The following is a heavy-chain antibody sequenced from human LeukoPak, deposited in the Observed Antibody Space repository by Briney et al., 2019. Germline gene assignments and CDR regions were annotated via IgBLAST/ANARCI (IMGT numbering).Heavy chain of an antibody. Sequence: GSLRLSCAASGFTVSSNYMSWVRQAPGKGLEWVSVIYSGGSTYYADSVKGRFTISRDNSKNTLYLQMNSLRAEDTAVYYCARDAKIVGATLFDYWGQGTLVTVSS. CDR2: IYSGGST. J-gene: IGHJ4*02. V-gene: IGHV3-66*01. CDR3: ARDAKIVGATLFDY. D-gene: IGHD1-26*01. CDR1: GFTVSSNY.